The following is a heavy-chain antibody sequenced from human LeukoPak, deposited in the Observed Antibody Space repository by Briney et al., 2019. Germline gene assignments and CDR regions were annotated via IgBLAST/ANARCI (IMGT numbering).Heavy chain of an antibody. D-gene: IGHD4-17*01. CDR2: IYYSGST. V-gene: IGHV4-59*01. Sequence: PSETLPLTCTVSGGSISSYYWSWIRQPPGKGLEWIGYIYYSGSTNYNPSLKSRVTISVDTSKNQFSLKLSSVTAADTAVYYCARARDYDPPAFYYYYMDVWGKGTTVTVSS. J-gene: IGHJ6*03. CDR3: ARARDYDPPAFYYYYMDV. CDR1: GGSISSYY.